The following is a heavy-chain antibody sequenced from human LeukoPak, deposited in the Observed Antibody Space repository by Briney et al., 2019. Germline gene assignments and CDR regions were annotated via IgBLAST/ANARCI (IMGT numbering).Heavy chain of an antibody. Sequence: GASVKVSCKASGGTFSSYAISWVRQAPGQGLEWMGRIIPILGIANYAQKFQGRVTITADKSTSTAYMELSSLRSEDTAVYYCARDNTYCSSTSCYNLRYYYYGMDVWGQGTTVTVSS. V-gene: IGHV1-69*04. J-gene: IGHJ6*02. CDR3: ARDNTYCSSTSCYNLRYYYYGMDV. CDR1: GGTFSSYA. CDR2: IIPILGIA. D-gene: IGHD2-2*02.